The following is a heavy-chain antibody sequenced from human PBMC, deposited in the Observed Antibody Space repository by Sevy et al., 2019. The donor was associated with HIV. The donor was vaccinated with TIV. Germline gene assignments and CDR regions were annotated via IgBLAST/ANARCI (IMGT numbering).Heavy chain of an antibody. CDR1: GYTLSELS. J-gene: IGHJ3*02. CDR2: LAPEDGET. D-gene: IGHD3-9*01. V-gene: IGHV1-24*01. CDR3: ATFRPYFDWSPVHDAFDI. Sequence: ASVKVSCKVSGYTLSELSMHWVRQAPGKGLEWMGGLAPEDGETIYAQKFQGRVTMTEDTSTDTAYMELSSLRSEDTAVYYCATFRPYFDWSPVHDAFDIWGQGTMVTVSS.